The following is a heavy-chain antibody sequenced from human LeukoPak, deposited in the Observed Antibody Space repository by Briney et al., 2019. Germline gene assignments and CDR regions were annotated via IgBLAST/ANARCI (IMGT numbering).Heavy chain of an antibody. CDR1: GGSFSGYY. D-gene: IGHD3-9*01. CDR2: INHSGST. V-gene: IGHV4-34*01. J-gene: IGHJ2*01. CDR3: ARLVLRYFDWTRSGYFDL. Sequence: SETLSLTCAVYGGSFSGYYWSWIRQPPGKGLEWIGEINHSGSTNYNPSLKSRVTISVDTSKNQFSLKLSSVTAADTAVYYCARLVLRYFDWTRSGYFDLWGRGTLVTVSS.